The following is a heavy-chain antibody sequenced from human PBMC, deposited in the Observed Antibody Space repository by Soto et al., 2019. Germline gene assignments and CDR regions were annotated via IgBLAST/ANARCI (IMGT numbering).Heavy chain of an antibody. Sequence: PSETLSLTCAVYGGSFSGYYWSWIRQPPGKGLEWIGEINHSGSTNYNPSHKSRVTISVDTSKNQFSLKMSSVTAADTAVYYCARGRGDYIWGSYGGNYFDYWGQGTLVTVSS. CDR1: GGSFSGYY. V-gene: IGHV4-34*01. CDR2: INHSGST. CDR3: ARGRGDYIWGSYGGNYFDY. D-gene: IGHD3-16*01. J-gene: IGHJ4*02.